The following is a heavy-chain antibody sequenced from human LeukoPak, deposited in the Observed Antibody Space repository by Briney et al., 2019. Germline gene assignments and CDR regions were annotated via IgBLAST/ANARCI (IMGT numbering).Heavy chain of an antibody. J-gene: IGHJ4*02. V-gene: IGHV1-18*01. Sequence: ASVKVSCKASGYTLTSYGISWVRQAPGQGLEWMGWTSAYNGNTNYAQKLQGRVTMTTDTSTSTAYMELRSLRSDDTAVYYCARSGVTIFGVVIMPFDYWGQGTLVTVSS. CDR2: TSAYNGNT. D-gene: IGHD3-3*01. CDR3: ARSGVTIFGVVIMPFDY. CDR1: GYTLTSYG.